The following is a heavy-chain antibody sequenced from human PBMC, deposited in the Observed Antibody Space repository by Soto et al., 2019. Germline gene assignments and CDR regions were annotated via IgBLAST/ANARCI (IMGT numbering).Heavy chain of an antibody. CDR2: IWYDGSNK. D-gene: IGHD6-19*01. CDR1: GFTFSSYG. Sequence: QVQLVESGGGVVQPGRSLRLSCAASGFTFSSYGMHWVRQAPGKGLEWVAVIWYDGSNKYYADSVKGRFTISRDNSKNTLYLQMNSLRAEDTAVYYCARNTPVSSCWYVDYWGQGTLVTVSS. J-gene: IGHJ4*02. CDR3: ARNTPVSSCWYVDY. V-gene: IGHV3-33*01.